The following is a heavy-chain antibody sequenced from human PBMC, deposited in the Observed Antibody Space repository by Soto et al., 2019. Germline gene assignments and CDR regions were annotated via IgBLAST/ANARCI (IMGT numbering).Heavy chain of an antibody. Sequence: QLQLQESGSGLVKASQTLSLTCAVSGGSLSSGGYSWSWIRQPPGKGLEWIGYIYHGSTYYNPSLKSRVTIAIDRSKNQFSLKLSSVTAADTAAFYCASSGSRGIGAFDIWGQGTMVTVSS. V-gene: IGHV4-30-2*01. CDR3: ASSGSRGIGAFDI. CDR1: GGSLSSGGYS. CDR2: IYHGST. J-gene: IGHJ3*02. D-gene: IGHD3-22*01.